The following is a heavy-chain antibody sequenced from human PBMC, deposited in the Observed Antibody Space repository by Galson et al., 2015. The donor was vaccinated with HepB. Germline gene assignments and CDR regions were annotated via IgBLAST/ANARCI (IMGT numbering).Heavy chain of an antibody. Sequence: SLRLSCAASGLIFSSHAMSWVRQAPGKGLEWVSVITGSASSTYYADSVKGRFTISRDNSKNTLYLQMDSLRAEDTAVYYCAKHWEDVAFQHWGLGTLVTVSS. CDR2: ITGSASST. V-gene: IGHV3-23*01. CDR3: AKHWEDVAFQH. CDR1: GLIFSSHA. D-gene: IGHD1-26*01. J-gene: IGHJ1*01.